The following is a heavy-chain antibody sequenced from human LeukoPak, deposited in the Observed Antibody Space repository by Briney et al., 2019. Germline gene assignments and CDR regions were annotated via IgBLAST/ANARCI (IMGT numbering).Heavy chain of an antibody. CDR2: IKQDESEK. CDR1: GFTFSRYW. D-gene: IGHD5-18*01. Sequence: GGSLRLSCAASGFTFSRYWMSWVRQAPGKGLEWVANIKQDESEKYYVDSVKGRFTISRDNAKNSQYLQMNSLTADDTAVYYCAREGSYGLGYYYYYYGMDVWGQGTTVTVSS. CDR3: AREGSYGLGYYYYYYGMDV. J-gene: IGHJ6*02. V-gene: IGHV3-7*01.